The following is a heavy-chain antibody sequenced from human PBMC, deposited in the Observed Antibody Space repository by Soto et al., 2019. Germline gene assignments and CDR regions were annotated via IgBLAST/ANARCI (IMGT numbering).Heavy chain of an antibody. CDR1: GFTFSTYG. J-gene: IGHJ6*04. Sequence: QVQLVESGGGVVQPGRSLRLSCAASGFTFSTYGMHWVRQAPGKGLEWVAFISYDGSSKYYADSVKGRFTISRDNSKKTLYLQMNSLRAEDTAVSYCAKAGDYETIYGMDVWGEGTTVTVSS. CDR3: AKAGDYETIYGMDV. D-gene: IGHD4-17*01. CDR2: ISYDGSSK. V-gene: IGHV3-30*18.